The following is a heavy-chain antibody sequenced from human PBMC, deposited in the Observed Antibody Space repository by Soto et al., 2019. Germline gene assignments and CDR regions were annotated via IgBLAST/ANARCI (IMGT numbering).Heavy chain of an antibody. CDR1: GGSISDNW. CDR2: IYHTGTT. D-gene: IGHD2-21*01. J-gene: IGHJ4*02. Sequence: QVQLQESGPGLVKPSGTLSLTCAVSGGSISDNWWSCVRQPPGKGLEWIVEIYHTGTTHYNPSLCSRVTISIDKSKNQYSLKLSSVTAAKTVVYYCARHIEVPRTRGFDFWCKRTLVIVSS. V-gene: IGHV4-4*02. CDR3: ARHIEVPRTRGFDF.